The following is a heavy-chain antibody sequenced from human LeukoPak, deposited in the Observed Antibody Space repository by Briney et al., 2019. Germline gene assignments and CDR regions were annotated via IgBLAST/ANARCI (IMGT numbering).Heavy chain of an antibody. CDR2: IYYSGST. V-gene: IGHV4-59*05. D-gene: IGHD1-26*01. Sequence: SETLSLTCTVSGGSINSYYWSWIRQPAGKGLEWIGSIYYSGSTYYNPSLKSRVTITVDTSKNQFSLKLSSVTAADTAVYYCARREGAPYLPYYYYGMDVWGQGTTVTVSS. CDR1: GGSINSYY. J-gene: IGHJ6*02. CDR3: ARREGAPYLPYYYYGMDV.